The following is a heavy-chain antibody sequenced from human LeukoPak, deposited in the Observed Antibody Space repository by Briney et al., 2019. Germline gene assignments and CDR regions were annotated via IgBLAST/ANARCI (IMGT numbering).Heavy chain of an antibody. V-gene: IGHV1-2*02. D-gene: IGHD3-22*01. CDR2: INPNSGGT. Sequence: ASVKVSCKASGYTFTGYYMHWVRQAPGQGLEWMGWINPNSGGTNYAQQFQGRVTMTRDTSISTAYMELSRLRSDDTAVYYCARPLDAYYDSRGYRYWGQGALVTVSS. CDR1: GYTFTGYY. J-gene: IGHJ4*02. CDR3: ARPLDAYYDSRGYRY.